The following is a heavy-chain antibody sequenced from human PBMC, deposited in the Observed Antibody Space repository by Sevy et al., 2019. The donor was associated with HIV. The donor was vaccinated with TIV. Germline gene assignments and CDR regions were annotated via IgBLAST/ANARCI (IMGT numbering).Heavy chain of an antibody. CDR3: ARSAVAGIEAWFDP. CDR1: GFTFSRHA. J-gene: IGHJ5*02. Sequence: GESLKISCAGSGFTFSRHAMHWVRQAPGKGLEWVAVILYDGSNKYYADSVKGRFTISRDNSKNTLDLEMNSLRPEDTAVYYCARSAVAGIEAWFDPWGLGTLVTVSS. CDR2: ILYDGSNK. D-gene: IGHD6-19*01. V-gene: IGHV3-30-3*01.